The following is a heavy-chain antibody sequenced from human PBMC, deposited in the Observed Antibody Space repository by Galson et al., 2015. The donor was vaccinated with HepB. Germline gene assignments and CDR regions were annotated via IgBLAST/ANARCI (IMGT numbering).Heavy chain of an antibody. CDR1: GGSISSGGYY. D-gene: IGHD3-9*01. CDR2: IYYSGST. Sequence: TLSLTCTVSGGSISSGGYYWSWIRQHPGKGLEWIGYIYYSGSTYYNPSLKSRVTISVDTSKNQFSLKLSSVTAADTAVYYCARDPAPSVRYFDWLLNDMVPCWGQGTLVTVSS. J-gene: IGHJ4*02. V-gene: IGHV4-31*03. CDR3: ARDPAPSVRYFDWLLNDMVPC.